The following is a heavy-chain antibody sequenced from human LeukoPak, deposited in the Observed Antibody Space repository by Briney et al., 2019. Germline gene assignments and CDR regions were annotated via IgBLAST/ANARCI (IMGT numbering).Heavy chain of an antibody. CDR3: ARSTLWFGADY. CDR1: GFTFSSYG. D-gene: IGHD3-10*01. CDR2: ISYDGSNK. V-gene: IGHV3-30*03. Sequence: HPGGSLRLSCAASGFTFSSYGMHWVRQAPGKGLEWVVVISYDGSNKYYADSVKGRFTISRDNSKNTLYLQMNSLRAEDTAVYYCARSTLWFGADYWGQGTLVTVSS. J-gene: IGHJ4*02.